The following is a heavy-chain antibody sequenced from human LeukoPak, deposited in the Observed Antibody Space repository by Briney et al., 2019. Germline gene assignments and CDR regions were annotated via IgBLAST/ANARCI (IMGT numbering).Heavy chain of an antibody. CDR3: ARLRYCSGGSCWRDFDY. D-gene: IGHD2-15*01. J-gene: IGHJ4*02. V-gene: IGHV5-51*01. Sequence: GESLKISSKGSGYSFTSYWIGWVRQMPGKGLEWMGIIYPGDSDTRYSPSFQGQVTISADKSISTAYLQWSSLKASDTAMYYCARLRYCSGGSCWRDFDYWGQGTLVTVSS. CDR1: GYSFTSYW. CDR2: IYPGDSDT.